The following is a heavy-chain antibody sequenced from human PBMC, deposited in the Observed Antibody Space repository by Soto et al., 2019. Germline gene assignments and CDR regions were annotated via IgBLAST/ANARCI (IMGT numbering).Heavy chain of an antibody. CDR1: GYTLTELS. CDR2: FDPEDGER. Sequence: GASVKVSCKVSGYTLTELSMHWVRQAPGKGLEWMGGFDPEDGERSYAQKFQARVIMTTDTSTTTAYMELRSLRSDDTAVYYCSRGTSIPASGDYWGQGTLVTVSS. V-gene: IGHV1-24*01. CDR3: SRGTSIPASGDY. D-gene: IGHD6-6*01. J-gene: IGHJ4*01.